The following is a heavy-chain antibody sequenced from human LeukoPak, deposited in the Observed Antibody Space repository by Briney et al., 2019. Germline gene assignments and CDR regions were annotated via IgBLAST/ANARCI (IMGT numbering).Heavy chain of an antibody. J-gene: IGHJ5*02. Sequence: GESLKISCKGSGYSFTSYWIGWVRQMPGKGLEWMGIIYPGDSDTRYSPSFQGQVTISADKSISTAYLQWSSLKASDTAMYYCARFFSPKYCSSTSCYRAAGWFDPWGQGTLVTVSS. CDR3: ARFFSPKYCSSTSCYRAAGWFDP. V-gene: IGHV5-51*01. CDR2: IYPGDSDT. CDR1: GYSFTSYW. D-gene: IGHD2-2*02.